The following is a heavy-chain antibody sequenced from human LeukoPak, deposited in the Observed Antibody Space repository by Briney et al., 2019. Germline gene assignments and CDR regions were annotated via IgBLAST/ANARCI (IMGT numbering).Heavy chain of an antibody. Sequence: GGSLRLSCAASGFTFSSYAMSWVRQAPGNGLEWVSAISGGGETRFYADSVKGRFTISRDNSKNTLYLQMNSLRAEDTAVYFCAKTDSSTGPYDFWGQGTLVTVSS. D-gene: IGHD2-2*01. V-gene: IGHV3-23*01. CDR3: AKTDSSTGPYDF. J-gene: IGHJ4*02. CDR1: GFTFSSYA. CDR2: ISGGGETR.